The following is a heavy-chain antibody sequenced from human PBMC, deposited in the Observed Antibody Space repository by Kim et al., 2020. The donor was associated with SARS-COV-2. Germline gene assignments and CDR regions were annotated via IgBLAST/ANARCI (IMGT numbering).Heavy chain of an antibody. CDR1: GGSISNYY. CDR2: IYNTGST. V-gene: IGHV4-59*13. D-gene: IGHD2-15*01. Sequence: SETLSLTCSVSGGSISNYYWSWIRQSPDKGLEWIAYIYNTGSTNYNPSLKSRVTMSVDTSKNQFSLNLISVTAADTAVYYCARSGCYRRVADVWGQGPTV. CDR3: ARSGCYRRVADV. J-gene: IGHJ6*02.